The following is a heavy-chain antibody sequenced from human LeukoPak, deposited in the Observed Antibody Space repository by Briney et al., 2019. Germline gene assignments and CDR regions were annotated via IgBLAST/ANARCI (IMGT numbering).Heavy chain of an antibody. CDR3: TYSGSYSLDAFDI. D-gene: IGHD1-26*01. CDR1: GFTFSGSA. CDR2: IRSKANSYAT. J-gene: IGHJ3*02. Sequence: GRSLRLSCAASGFTFSGSAMHWVRQASGKGLEWVGRIRSKANSYATAYAASVKGRFTISRDDSKNTAYLQMNSLKTEDTAVYYCTYSGSYSLDAFDIWGQGTMVTVSS. V-gene: IGHV3-73*01.